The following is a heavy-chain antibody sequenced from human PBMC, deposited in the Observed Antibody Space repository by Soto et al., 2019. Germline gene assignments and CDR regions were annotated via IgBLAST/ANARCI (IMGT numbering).Heavy chain of an antibody. V-gene: IGHV3-23*01. J-gene: IGHJ4*02. Sequence: GGSLRLSCAASGFTFSSYAMSWVRQAPGKGLEWVSAISGSGGSTYYADSVKGRFTISRDNSKNTLYLQMNSLRAEDTAVYYCAKDGYCSSTSCNATFDYWGQGTLVTVSS. CDR2: ISGSGGST. D-gene: IGHD2-2*03. CDR1: GFTFSSYA. CDR3: AKDGYCSSTSCNATFDY.